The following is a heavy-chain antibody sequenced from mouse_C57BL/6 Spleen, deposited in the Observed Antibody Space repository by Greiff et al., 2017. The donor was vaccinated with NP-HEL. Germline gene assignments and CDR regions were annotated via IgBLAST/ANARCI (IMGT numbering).Heavy chain of an antibody. Sequence: QVQLQQPGAELVKPGASVKVSCKASGYTFTSYWMHWVKQRPGQGLEWIGRIHPSDSDTNYNQKFKGKATLTVDKSSSTAYMQLSSLTSEDSAVYYCAMEVYDGYYNYAMDYWGQGTSVTVSS. CDR1: GYTFTSYW. CDR2: IHPSDSDT. CDR3: AMEVYDGYYNYAMDY. J-gene: IGHJ4*01. D-gene: IGHD2-3*01. V-gene: IGHV1-74*01.